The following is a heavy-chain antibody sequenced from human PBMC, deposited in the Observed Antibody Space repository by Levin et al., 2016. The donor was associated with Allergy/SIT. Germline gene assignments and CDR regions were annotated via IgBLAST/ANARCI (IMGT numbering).Heavy chain of an antibody. CDR1: GFTFSNYA. V-gene: IGHV3-23*01. CDR2: ISNSGSST. Sequence: GGSLRLSCAASGFTFSNYAMSWVRQAPGKGLEWVSAISNSGSSTYYADSVKGRFTISRDNSKNTLYLQMDSLRLEDTAVYYCAKGGYCSDTSCYLKRAMDVWGQGTTVTVSS. J-gene: IGHJ6*02. D-gene: IGHD2-2*01. CDR3: AKGGYCSDTSCYLKRAMDV.